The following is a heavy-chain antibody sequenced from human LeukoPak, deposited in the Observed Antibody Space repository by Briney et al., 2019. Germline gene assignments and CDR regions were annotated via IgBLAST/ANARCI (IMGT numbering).Heavy chain of an antibody. CDR3: ARDFWGQQLVEPFDY. J-gene: IGHJ4*02. CDR2: ISSSGCTI. Sequence: PGGSLRLSCAASGFTFSDYYMSWIRQAPGKGLEWVSYISSSGCTIYYADSVKGRFTISRDNAKNSLYLQMNSLRAEDTAVYYCARDFWGQQLVEPFDYWGQGTLVTVSS. CDR1: GFTFSDYY. V-gene: IGHV3-11*04. D-gene: IGHD6-13*01.